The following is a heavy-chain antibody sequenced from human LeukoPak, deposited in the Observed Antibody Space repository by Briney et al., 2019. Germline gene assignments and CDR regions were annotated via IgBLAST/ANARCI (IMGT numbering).Heavy chain of an antibody. V-gene: IGHV5-51*01. Sequence: RGESLKISCKASGYSFTTHWIGWVRQMPGKGLEWMGILHPGDSDTRYSPSFQGRVTISADKSISTAYLQWSSLRASDSAMYYCARGDTEVAATADFWGQGTLVTVSS. D-gene: IGHD6-19*01. CDR1: GYSFTTHW. CDR2: LHPGDSDT. CDR3: ARGDTEVAATADF. J-gene: IGHJ4*02.